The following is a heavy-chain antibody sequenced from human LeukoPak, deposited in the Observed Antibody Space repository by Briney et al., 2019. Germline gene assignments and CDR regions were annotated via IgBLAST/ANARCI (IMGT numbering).Heavy chain of an antibody. CDR3: ARYYYDSSRSLFDY. CDR2: INHSGST. J-gene: IGHJ4*02. D-gene: IGHD3-22*01. Sequence: SETLCLTCAVYGGSFSDYYWSGIRQPPGKGLEWIGEINHSGSTNYNPSLKSRVTISVDTSKNQFSLKLSSVTAADTAVYYCARYYYDSSRSLFDYWGQGTLVTVSS. V-gene: IGHV4-34*01. CDR1: GGSFSDYY.